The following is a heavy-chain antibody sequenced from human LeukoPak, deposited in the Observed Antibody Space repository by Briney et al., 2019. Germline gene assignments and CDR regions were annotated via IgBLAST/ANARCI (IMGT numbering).Heavy chain of an antibody. CDR2: INHSGST. Sequence: SETLSLTCAVYGGSFSDYYWSWIRQPPGKGLEWIGEINHSGSTNYNPSLKSRVTISVDTSKNQFSLKLSSVTAADTAVYYCARDGDYYDSSGYYYGGFDYWGQGTWSPSPQ. CDR3: ARDGDYYDSSGYYYGGFDY. J-gene: IGHJ4*02. D-gene: IGHD3-22*01. V-gene: IGHV4-34*01. CDR1: GGSFSDYY.